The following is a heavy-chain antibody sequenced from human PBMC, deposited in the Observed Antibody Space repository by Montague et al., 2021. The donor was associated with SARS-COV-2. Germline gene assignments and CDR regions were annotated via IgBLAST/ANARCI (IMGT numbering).Heavy chain of an antibody. V-gene: IGHV4-39*01. CDR2: IYYSGST. Sequence: SETLSLTCTVSGGSISSSSYYWGWIRQPPGKGLEWIGYIYYSGSTYYNPSLKSRVTISVDTSKNQFSLKLSSVTAADTAVYYCARQSTRGITIFGVVTDYGMDVWGQGTTVTVSS. D-gene: IGHD3-3*01. CDR3: ARQSTRGITIFGVVTDYGMDV. CDR1: GGSISSSSYY. J-gene: IGHJ6*02.